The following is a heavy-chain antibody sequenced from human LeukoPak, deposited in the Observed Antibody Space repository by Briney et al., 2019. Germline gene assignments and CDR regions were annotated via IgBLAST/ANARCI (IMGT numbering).Heavy chain of an antibody. CDR3: AKDHGGGSPYHYYMDV. CDR2: ISYDASNK. CDR1: GFTFSSYA. D-gene: IGHD2-15*01. V-gene: IGHV3-30-3*01. Sequence: GGSLRLSCAASGFTFSSYAMDWVRQAPGKGLEWVAGISYDASNKKYADSVKGRFTISRDNSKNTLYLQMNSLRAEDTAVYYCAKDHGGGSPYHYYMDVWGKGTTVTISS. J-gene: IGHJ6*03.